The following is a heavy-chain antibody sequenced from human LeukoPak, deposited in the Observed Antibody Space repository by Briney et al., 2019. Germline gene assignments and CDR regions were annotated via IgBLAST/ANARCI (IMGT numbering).Heavy chain of an antibody. V-gene: IGHV3-7*03. J-gene: IGHJ4*02. CDR1: GFTFSNYW. CDR2: IKHDGSDQ. D-gene: IGHD3-10*01. CDR3: AKDLGYYGSGSYFDY. Sequence: GGSLRLSCVASGFTFSNYWLTWVRQAPGKGLEWVANIKHDGSDQYYLDSVKGRFTISRDNAKNSLYLQMNSLRVEDTAVYYCAKDLGYYGSGSYFDYWGQGTLVTVSS.